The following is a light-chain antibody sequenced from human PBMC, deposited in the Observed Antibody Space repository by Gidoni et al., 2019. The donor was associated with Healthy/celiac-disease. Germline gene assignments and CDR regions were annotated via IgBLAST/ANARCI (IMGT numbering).Light chain of an antibody. J-gene: IGLJ1*01. CDR1: SSDVGGYNY. CDR2: DVS. Sequence: SALTQPASVSGSPGQSITISCTGTSSDVGGYNYVSWYQQHTGRAPKLMIYDVSNRPSGVSNRFSGSKSGNTASLTISGLQADDEADYYCSSYTSSSTYVFGTGTKVTVL. V-gene: IGLV2-14*03. CDR3: SSYTSSSTYV.